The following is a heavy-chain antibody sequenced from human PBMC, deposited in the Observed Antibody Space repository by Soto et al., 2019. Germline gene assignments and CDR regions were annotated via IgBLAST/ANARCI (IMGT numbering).Heavy chain of an antibody. Sequence: QLQLQESGPRLVKPSETLSLTCSVSDDSISTSNYYWAWVRQPPEMGPEWIGSVDYAGRAYCNPSLKRRVTISADTSEHHFSLHLRSMTAADTSMYYCAKHSHHGRFSWGQGTLVTVSS. CDR2: VDYAGRA. D-gene: IGHD1-26*01. V-gene: IGHV4-39*01. J-gene: IGHJ5*02. CDR1: DDSISTSNYY. CDR3: AKHSHHGRFS.